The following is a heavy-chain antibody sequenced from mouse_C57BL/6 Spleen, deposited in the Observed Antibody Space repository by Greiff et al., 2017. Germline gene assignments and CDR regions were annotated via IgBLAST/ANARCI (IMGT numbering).Heavy chain of an antibody. CDR1: GYTFTSYW. Sequence: QVQLQQPGAELVKPGASVKLSCKASGYTFTSYWMHWVKQRPGQGLEWIGMIHPNSGSTNYNEKFKSKATLTVDKSSSTAYMQLSSLTSEDSAVYYCARADGYSLLGFDVWGTGTTVTVSS. V-gene: IGHV1-64*01. D-gene: IGHD2-3*01. CDR2: IHPNSGST. CDR3: ARADGYSLLGFDV. J-gene: IGHJ1*03.